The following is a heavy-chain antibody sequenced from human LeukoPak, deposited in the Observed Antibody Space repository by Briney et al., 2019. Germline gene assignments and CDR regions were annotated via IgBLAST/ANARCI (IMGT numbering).Heavy chain of an antibody. V-gene: IGHV1-2*02. CDR2: INPNSGGT. J-gene: IGHJ3*02. CDR1: GYTFTGYY. Sequence: GASVKVSCKASGYTFTGYYIHWLRQAPGQGLEWMGWINPNSGGTSYAQKFQGRVTMTRDTSISTAYMELSSLTSDDTAVYYCARGSTVPATIRRAFDIWGQGTMVTVSS. CDR3: ARGSTVPATIRRAFDI. D-gene: IGHD2-2*01.